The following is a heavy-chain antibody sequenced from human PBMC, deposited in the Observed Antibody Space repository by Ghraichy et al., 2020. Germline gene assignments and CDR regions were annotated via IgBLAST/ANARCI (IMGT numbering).Heavy chain of an antibody. CDR3: ARGEAIDY. Sequence: SETLSLTCAVYGGSFSGYYWSWIRQPPGKGLEWIGEINHSGSTNYNPSLKSRVTISVDTSKNQFSLKLSSVTAADTAVYYCARGEAIDYWGQGTLVTVSS. J-gene: IGHJ4*02. CDR2: INHSGST. CDR1: GGSFSGYY. V-gene: IGHV4-34*01.